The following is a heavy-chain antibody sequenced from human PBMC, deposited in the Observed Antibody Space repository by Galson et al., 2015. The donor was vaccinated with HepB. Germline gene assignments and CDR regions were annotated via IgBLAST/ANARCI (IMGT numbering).Heavy chain of an antibody. CDR1: GGSISSYY. CDR2: VYHSGST. J-gene: IGHJ6*02. V-gene: IGHV4-59*01. Sequence: LSLTCTVSGGSISSYYWTWIRQPPGKGLEWIANVYHSGSTNYNPSLKSRVTIELDTSKNQFSLRLSSVTAADTAVYYCARGAYCSRTSCYNHGMDVWGQGAAVTVSS. CDR3: ARGAYCSRTSCYNHGMDV. D-gene: IGHD2-2*01.